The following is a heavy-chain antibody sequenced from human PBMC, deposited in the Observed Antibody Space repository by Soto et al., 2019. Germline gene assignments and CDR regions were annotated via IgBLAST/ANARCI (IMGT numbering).Heavy chain of an antibody. J-gene: IGHJ4*02. CDR1: GFVFEDYA. CDR2: ITWNSDSL. V-gene: IGHV3-9*01. Sequence: EVQLVESGGGLVQPGRSLRLSCAASGFVFEDYAMHWVRQAPGKGLEWVPSITWNSDSLAYTGSVKGRFTISRDNAKNSLYLEMESLRPEDTALYYCKKSRGVAGRPLDDWGQGTLVTVSS. CDR3: KKSRGVAGRPLDD. D-gene: IGHD6-6*01.